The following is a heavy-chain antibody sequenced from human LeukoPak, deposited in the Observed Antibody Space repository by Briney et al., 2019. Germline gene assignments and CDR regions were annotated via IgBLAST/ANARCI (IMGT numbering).Heavy chain of an antibody. CDR3: AVPYYYDSSGYYHIFDY. V-gene: IGHV1-2*02. D-gene: IGHD3-22*01. CDR1: GYTFTGYY. J-gene: IGHJ4*02. Sequence: ASVKVSCKASGYTFTGYYMHWVRQAPGQGLEWMGWINPNSGGTNYAQKFQGRVTMTRDTSISTAYMELGRLRSDDTAVYYCAVPYYYDSSGYYHIFDYWGQGTLVTVSS. CDR2: INPNSGGT.